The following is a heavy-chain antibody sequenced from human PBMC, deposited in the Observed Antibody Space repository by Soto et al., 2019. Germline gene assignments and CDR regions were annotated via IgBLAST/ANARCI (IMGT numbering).Heavy chain of an antibody. D-gene: IGHD2-2*01. Sequence: QVQLVQSGAEVKKPGASVKVSCKVSGYTLTELSMHWVRQAPGKGLEWMGGFDPEDGETIYAQKFQGRVTMTEDTSTDTAYMELSSLRYEDTAVYYCATGGVVVVPAAPPSYNWFDPWGQGTLVTVSS. CDR1: GYTLTELS. J-gene: IGHJ5*02. CDR2: FDPEDGET. CDR3: ATGGVVVVPAAPPSYNWFDP. V-gene: IGHV1-24*01.